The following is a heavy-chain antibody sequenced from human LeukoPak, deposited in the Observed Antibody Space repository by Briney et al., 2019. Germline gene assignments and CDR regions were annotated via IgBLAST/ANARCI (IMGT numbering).Heavy chain of an antibody. D-gene: IGHD3-22*01. CDR1: GGSISSYY. J-gene: IGHJ4*02. CDR2: IYYSGST. CDR3: ARVSVDYYYDSSGYCFDY. V-gene: IGHV4-59*12. Sequence: SETLSLTCTVSGGSISSYYWSWIRQPPGKGLEWIGYIYYSGSTNYNPSLKSRVTISVDTSKNQFSLKLSSVTAADTAVYYCARVSVDYYYDSSGYCFDYWGQGTLVTVSS.